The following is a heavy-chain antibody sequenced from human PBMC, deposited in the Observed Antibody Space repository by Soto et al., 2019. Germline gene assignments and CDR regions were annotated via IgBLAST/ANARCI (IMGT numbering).Heavy chain of an antibody. Sequence: SETLSLTCTVPGGSISGSPYHWGWIRQPPGKGLEWIGSIGDDGRVYYNPSLRGRATLLVDTSNNHLSLNLNSVTAADTAVYYCAIPPPIEVAGPDYWGQGILVTVSS. CDR1: GGSISGSPYH. J-gene: IGHJ4*02. V-gene: IGHV4-39*02. CDR2: IGDDGRV. D-gene: IGHD3-22*01. CDR3: AIPPPIEVAGPDY.